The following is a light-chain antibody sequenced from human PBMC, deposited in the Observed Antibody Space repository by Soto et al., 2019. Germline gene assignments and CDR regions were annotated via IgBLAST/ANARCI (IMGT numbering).Light chain of an antibody. CDR3: SSYTSTTTLE. V-gene: IGLV2-14*01. CDR1: SSDVGGYNY. Sequence: QSALTQPASVSGSPGQSITISCTGTSSDVGGYNYVSWYQQYPGKAPKLMIYEVSNRPSGVSARFSGSMSGSTASLTISGLQAEDDAYYYCSSYTSTTTLEFGGGTKVTVL. J-gene: IGLJ2*01. CDR2: EVS.